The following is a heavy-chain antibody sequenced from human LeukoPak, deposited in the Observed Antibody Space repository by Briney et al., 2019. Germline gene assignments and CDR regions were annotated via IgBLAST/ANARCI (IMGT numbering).Heavy chain of an antibody. CDR1: GFTFNNYA. D-gene: IGHD3-9*01. CDR3: AKDAYYDIAEY. V-gene: IGHV3-23*01. CDR2: ITSSGDRT. Sequence: GGSLRLSCAASGFTFNNYAMSWVRQAPGKGLEWVSSITSSGDRTFYADSVRGRFTISRDNSRSTLCLQMDSLRAEDTAVYYCAKDAYYDIAEYWGQGTLVTVSS. J-gene: IGHJ4*02.